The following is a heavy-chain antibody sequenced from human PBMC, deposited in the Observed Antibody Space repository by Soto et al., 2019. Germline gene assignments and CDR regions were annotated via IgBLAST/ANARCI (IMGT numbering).Heavy chain of an antibody. CDR3: ARLDSRYYYMDV. D-gene: IGHD5-18*01. J-gene: IGHJ6*03. CDR2: IYYSGST. V-gene: IGHV4-59*01. Sequence: ASETLSLTCTVSGGSISSYYWSWIRQPPGKGLEWIGYIYYSGSTNYNPSLKSRVTISVDTSKNQFSLKLSSVTAADTAVYYCARLDSRYYYMDVWGKGTTVTVSS. CDR1: GGSISSYY.